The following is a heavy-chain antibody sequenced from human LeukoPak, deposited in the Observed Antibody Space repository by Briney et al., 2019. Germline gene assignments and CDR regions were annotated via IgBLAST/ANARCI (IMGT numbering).Heavy chain of an antibody. CDR3: ARDYYSGSLGDFDY. D-gene: IGHD1-26*01. CDR1: GFTFSSYA. V-gene: IGHV3-23*01. J-gene: IGHJ4*02. CDR2: ISGSGGST. Sequence: PGGSLRLSCAASGFTFSSYAMSWVRQAPGKGLEWVSAISGSGGSTYYADSVKGRFTISRDNAKNSLYLQMNSLRAEDTAVYYCARDYYSGSLGDFDYWGQGTLVTVSS.